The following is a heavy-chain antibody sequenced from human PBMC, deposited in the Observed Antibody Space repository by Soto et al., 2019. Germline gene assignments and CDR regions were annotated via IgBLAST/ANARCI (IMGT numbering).Heavy chain of an antibody. CDR2: ISGSGGSI. D-gene: IGHD3-3*01. Sequence: GGSLRLSCTASGFTFSSYAMSWVRQAPGKGLEWVSAISGSGGSIYYADSVKGRFTISRDNSKNTLYLQMNSLRAEDTAVYYCAKDRYNYDFWSGPEAFDIWGQGTMVTVSS. J-gene: IGHJ3*02. CDR1: GFTFSSYA. V-gene: IGHV3-23*01. CDR3: AKDRYNYDFWSGPEAFDI.